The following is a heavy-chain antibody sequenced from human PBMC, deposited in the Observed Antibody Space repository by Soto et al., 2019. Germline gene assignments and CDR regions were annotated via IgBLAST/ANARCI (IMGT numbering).Heavy chain of an antibody. Sequence: GGSLRLSCAASGFTFSSYAMIWFRQAPGKGLEWVSAISGSGGSTYYADSVKGRFTISRDNPKNTLYLQMNSLRAEDTAVYYCAKPLPPITIFGGGVDYWGQGTLVTVSS. D-gene: IGHD3-3*01. J-gene: IGHJ4*02. CDR2: ISGSGGST. CDR3: AKPLPPITIFGGGVDY. CDR1: GFTFSSYA. V-gene: IGHV3-23*01.